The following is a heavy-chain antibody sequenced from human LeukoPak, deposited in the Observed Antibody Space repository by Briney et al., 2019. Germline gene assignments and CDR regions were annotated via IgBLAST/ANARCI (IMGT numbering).Heavy chain of an antibody. CDR1: GFTFSSDG. Sequence: GGSLRLSCAASGFTFSSDGMSWVRQAPGKGLEWVSAISGSGGSTYYTDSVTGRFTISRDNSKNTLYLQMNSLRAEDTALYYCASLDYFDSSDYGDYWGQGTLVTVSS. CDR3: ASLDYFDSSDYGDY. J-gene: IGHJ4*02. V-gene: IGHV3-23*01. D-gene: IGHD3-22*01. CDR2: ISGSGGST.